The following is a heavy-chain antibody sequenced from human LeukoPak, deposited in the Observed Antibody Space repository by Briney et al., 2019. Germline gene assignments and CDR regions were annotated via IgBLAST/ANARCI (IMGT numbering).Heavy chain of an antibody. J-gene: IGHJ5*02. CDR1: GYTLTSYD. Sequence: ASVKVSFKASGYTLTSYDIHWVRQATGQGLEWMGWMNPNSGNTGYAQKFQGRVTMTRNTSISTAYMELSSLRSEDTAVYYCARGVRRLVPMYDFWSGYPGNWFDPWGQGTLVTVSS. CDR3: ARGVRRLVPMYDFWSGYPGNWFDP. CDR2: MNPNSGNT. V-gene: IGHV1-8*01. D-gene: IGHD3-3*01.